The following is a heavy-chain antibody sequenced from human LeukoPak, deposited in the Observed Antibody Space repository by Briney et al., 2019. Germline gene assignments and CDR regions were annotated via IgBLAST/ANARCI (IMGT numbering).Heavy chain of an antibody. J-gene: IGHJ3*02. V-gene: IGHV3-23*01. Sequence: GGSLRLSCAASGFTFSSYAMSWVRQAPGKGLEWVSAISGSGGRTYYADSVKGRFTISRDNSKNTLYLQMKSLRAEDTAVYYCAKDRRYSSSSLGAFDIWGQGTMVTVSS. CDR2: ISGSGGRT. CDR1: GFTFSSYA. D-gene: IGHD6-6*01. CDR3: AKDRRYSSSSLGAFDI.